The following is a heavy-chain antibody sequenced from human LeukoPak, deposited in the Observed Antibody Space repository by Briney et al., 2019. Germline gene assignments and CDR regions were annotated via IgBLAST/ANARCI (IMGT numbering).Heavy chain of an antibody. V-gene: IGHV3-23*01. Sequence: PGGSLRLSCAASGFTVSRFVMNWVRQAPGKGLEWVSSIGGSGGGTYYADSVKGRFTISRDNSKNTLYLLMNTLRGDDTAVYYCAKISGSGSSHSDSWGQGTLVTVSS. J-gene: IGHJ4*02. D-gene: IGHD3-10*01. CDR3: AKISGSGSSHSDS. CDR2: IGGSGGGT. CDR1: GFTVSRFV.